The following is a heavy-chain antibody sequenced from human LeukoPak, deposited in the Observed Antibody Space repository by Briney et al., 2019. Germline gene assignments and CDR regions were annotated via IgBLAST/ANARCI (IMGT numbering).Heavy chain of an antibody. Sequence: GASVKVSCKACGGTFSSYAISWVRQAAGQGLEWMGGIIPIFGTANYAQQFQGRVTIPTDESTSPVYMELSSLRSEDKDVYYCPRGRRNCSGGSCYPLRWFDPWGQGTLVTVSS. CDR3: PRGRRNCSGGSCYPLRWFDP. D-gene: IGHD2-15*01. CDR2: IIPIFGTA. V-gene: IGHV1-69*05. CDR1: GGTFSSYA. J-gene: IGHJ5*02.